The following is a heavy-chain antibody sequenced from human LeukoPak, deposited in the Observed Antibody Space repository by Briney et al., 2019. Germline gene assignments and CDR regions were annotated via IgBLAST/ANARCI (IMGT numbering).Heavy chain of an antibody. CDR3: ARTSYYYDMDV. CDR2: IDHAGTT. Sequence: GGSLRLSCAASGSSITYSYMTWVRQAPGEGLEWVSLIDHAGTTYYADSLKGRFTISRHTSNNTLFLQMKSLRPEDTAVYYCARTSYYYDMDVWGQGTTVIVSS. V-gene: IGHV3-53*04. CDR1: GSSITYSY. J-gene: IGHJ6*02.